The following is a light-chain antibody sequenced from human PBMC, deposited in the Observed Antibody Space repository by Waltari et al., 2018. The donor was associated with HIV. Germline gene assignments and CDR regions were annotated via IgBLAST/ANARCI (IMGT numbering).Light chain of an antibody. J-gene: IGLJ3*02. V-gene: IGLV1-40*01. CDR2: GNN. Sequence: QSVLTQPPSVSGAPGQRVTISCTGSSSNIGAGYDVHWYQQSPGTAPKRIMHGNNSRPSGVPARFSGSKSGTSASLAITGLQAEDEGDYHCQSYDDSLRGSVFGGGTKLTVL. CDR3: QSYDDSLRGSV. CDR1: SSNIGAGYD.